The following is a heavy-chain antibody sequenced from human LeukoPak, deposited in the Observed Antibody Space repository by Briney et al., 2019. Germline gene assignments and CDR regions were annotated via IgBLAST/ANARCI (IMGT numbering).Heavy chain of an antibody. J-gene: IGHJ4*02. CDR1: GFTVRSYY. V-gene: IGHV3-66*01. CDR3: AKERNLEIAVAGTIFDY. CDR2: IYSGGDT. D-gene: IGHD6-19*01. Sequence: PGRSLRLSCAASGFTVRSYYMAWVRQAPGKGLEWVSVIYSGGDTYYADSVKGRFTISRDNSKNMIYLEMSSLKAEDTAVYYCAKERNLEIAVAGTIFDYWGQGTLVTVSS.